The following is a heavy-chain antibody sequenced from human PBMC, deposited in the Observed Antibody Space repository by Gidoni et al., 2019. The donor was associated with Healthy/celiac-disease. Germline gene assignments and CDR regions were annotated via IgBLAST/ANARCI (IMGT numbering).Heavy chain of an antibody. V-gene: IGHV1-69*04. D-gene: IGHD5-12*01. CDR3: ARDPSSYGYYYYGMDV. J-gene: IGHJ6*02. Sequence: QVQLVQSGAEVKKPGSSVKVSCTASGGTFSSYAISWGRKAPGHGLEWMGRITPILGIANYAQKFQGRVTITADKSTSTAYMELSSLRSEDTAVYYCARDPSSYGYYYYGMDVWGQGTTVTVSS. CDR2: ITPILGIA. CDR1: GGTFSSYA.